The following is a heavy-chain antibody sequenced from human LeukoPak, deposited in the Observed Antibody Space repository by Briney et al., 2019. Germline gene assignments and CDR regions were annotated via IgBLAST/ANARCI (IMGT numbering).Heavy chain of an antibody. CDR2: IKQDGSEK. CDR1: GYSFSSYW. CDR3: ARGGAQLDH. D-gene: IGHD5-24*01. Sequence: GESLKISCKGSGYSFSSYWMSWVRQAPGKGLEWVANIKQDGSEKYYVDSVKGRFTISRDNAKNSLYLQMHSLRAEDTAVYYCARGGAQLDHSDQGTLVTVSS. V-gene: IGHV3-7*01. J-gene: IGHJ4*01.